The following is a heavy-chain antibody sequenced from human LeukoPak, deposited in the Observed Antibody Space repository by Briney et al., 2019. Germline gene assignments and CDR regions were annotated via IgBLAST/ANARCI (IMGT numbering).Heavy chain of an antibody. V-gene: IGHV3-21*01. CDR3: ARERVGETRHSSWPEPFDY. CDR1: GFTFSSYS. Sequence: GGSLRLSCAASGFTFSSYSMNWVRQAPGKGLEWVSSISSSSSYIYYADSVKGRFTISRDNAKNSLYLQMNSLRAEDTAVYYCARERVGETRHSSWPEPFDYWGQGTLVTVSS. CDR2: ISSSSSYI. J-gene: IGHJ4*02. D-gene: IGHD6-13*01.